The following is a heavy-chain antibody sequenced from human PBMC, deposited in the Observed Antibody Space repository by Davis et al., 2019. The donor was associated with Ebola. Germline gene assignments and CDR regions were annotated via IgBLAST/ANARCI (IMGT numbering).Heavy chain of an antibody. CDR2: IHQSGNP. CDR3: ARRSRIVVVTAMGFHDP. V-gene: IGHV4-34*01. D-gene: IGHD2-21*02. CDR1: GGSFSGYF. Sequence: MPSETLSLTCDVYGGSFSGYFWSWIRQSPGKGLEWIGDIHQSGNPNYNPSLKSRVTMSIDTSKNQFSLKLSSVTAADTAVYYCARRSRIVVVTAMGFHDPWGQGTRVTVSP. J-gene: IGHJ5*02.